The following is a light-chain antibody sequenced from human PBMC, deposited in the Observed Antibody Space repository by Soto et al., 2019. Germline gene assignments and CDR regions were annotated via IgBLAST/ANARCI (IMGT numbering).Light chain of an antibody. CDR1: QSISNW. Sequence: DFQMTQSPSTLSASVGDRVTMTCRTSQSISNWLAWYQQKPGKAPKLLIYDASSLETGVPSRFSGSGSGTEFTLTISSLQPDDFATYYCQQSLTYFFTFGPGTKVDFK. V-gene: IGKV1-5*01. J-gene: IGKJ3*01. CDR3: QQSLTYFFT. CDR2: DAS.